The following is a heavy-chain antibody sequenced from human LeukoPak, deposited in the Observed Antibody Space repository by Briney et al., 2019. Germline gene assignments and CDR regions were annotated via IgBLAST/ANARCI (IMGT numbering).Heavy chain of an antibody. V-gene: IGHV1-2*02. Sequence: ASVKVSCKTSGYRFNVYDILWVRQAPGHGLDYVGWISTYTGRANYAQKFQGRVTMTRDTSISTAYMELSRLRSDDTAVYYCARGSDYYDSSGYLRDYWGQGTLVTVSS. CDR1: GYRFNVYD. J-gene: IGHJ4*02. CDR2: ISTYTGRA. CDR3: ARGSDYYDSSGYLRDY. D-gene: IGHD3-22*01.